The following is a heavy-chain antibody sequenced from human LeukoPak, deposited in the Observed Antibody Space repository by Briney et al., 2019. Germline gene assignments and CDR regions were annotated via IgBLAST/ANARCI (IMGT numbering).Heavy chain of an antibody. D-gene: IGHD2-2*01. V-gene: IGHV4-61*02. CDR3: ARNAPEGLDY. CDR1: GGSISSGTNY. CDR2: IYNRGGT. Sequence: SETLSLTCTVSGGSISSGTNYWTWIRQPAGRGLEWIGRIYNRGGTDYNPSLKSRITISLDTSKNQFSLKLNSMAAADTAVYYCARNAPEGLDYWGQGTLVTVSS. J-gene: IGHJ4*02.